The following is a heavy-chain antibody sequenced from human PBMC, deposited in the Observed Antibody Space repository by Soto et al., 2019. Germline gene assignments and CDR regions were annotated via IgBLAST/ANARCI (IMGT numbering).Heavy chain of an antibody. CDR1: GYSFTSYW. J-gene: IGHJ3*02. D-gene: IGHD3-3*01. CDR2: IDPSDSYT. V-gene: IGHV5-10-1*01. Sequence: GGSLKISCKGSGYSFTSYWISWVRQMPGKGLGGVGRIDPSDSYTNYSPSFQGHVTISADKSISTAYLQWSSLKASDTAMYYCASLRFLEWPDAFDIWGQGTMVTVSS. CDR3: ASLRFLEWPDAFDI.